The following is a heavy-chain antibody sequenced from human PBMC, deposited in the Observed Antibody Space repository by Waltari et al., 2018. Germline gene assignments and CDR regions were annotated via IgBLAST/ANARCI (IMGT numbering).Heavy chain of an antibody. Sequence: QVQLVESGGGVVQPGRSLRLSCAASGFTFSSYALHRVRQAPGKGLEWVAVISYDGSNKYYADSVKGRFTISRDNSKNTLYLQMNSLRAEDTAVYYCARDYYYDSSGYRDYWGQGTLVTVSS. CDR1: GFTFSSYA. V-gene: IGHV3-30-3*01. CDR2: ISYDGSNK. J-gene: IGHJ4*02. CDR3: ARDYYYDSSGYRDY. D-gene: IGHD3-22*01.